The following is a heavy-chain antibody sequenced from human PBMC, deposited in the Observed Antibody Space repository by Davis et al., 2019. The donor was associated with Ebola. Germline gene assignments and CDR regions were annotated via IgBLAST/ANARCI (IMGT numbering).Heavy chain of an antibody. CDR2: MSPNSGNT. D-gene: IGHD3-22*01. CDR1: GYTFTSYD. CDR3: ARVNDSSGYYYPDY. V-gene: IGHV1-8*01. J-gene: IGHJ4*02. Sequence: ASVKVSCKASGYTFTSYDINWVRQATGQGLEWMGWMSPNSGNTGFAQKFHGRVTMTRNTSKSTAYMELSSLTSEDTAVYYCARVNDSSGYYYPDYWGQGTRVTVSS.